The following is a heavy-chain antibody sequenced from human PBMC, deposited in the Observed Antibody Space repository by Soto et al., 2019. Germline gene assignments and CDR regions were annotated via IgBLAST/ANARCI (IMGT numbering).Heavy chain of an antibody. V-gene: IGHV3-9*02. J-gene: IGHJ5*02. Sequence: EVQLVESGGGLVQPGGSLRLSCAASGFTSDNYAMHWVRHAPGKGLEWVSGIRWNSGSMAYADSVKGRFTISRDSAKNSLYLQMNSLRPEDTALYYCARGHHYGDSVGWFAPWGQGTLVTVS. CDR3: ARGHHYGDSVGWFAP. CDR1: GFTSDNYA. CDR2: IRWNSGSM. D-gene: IGHD4-17*01.